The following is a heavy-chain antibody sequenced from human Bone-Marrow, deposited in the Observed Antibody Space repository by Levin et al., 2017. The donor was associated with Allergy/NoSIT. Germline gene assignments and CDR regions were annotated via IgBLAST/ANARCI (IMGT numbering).Heavy chain of an antibody. Sequence: SQTLSLTCTVSGDSMRSFYWSWIRQSPGKGLEWLGHINSSGATNSNPSLKSRLTISVDPSKNQFSLKLTSVTAADTAVYFCARDSSGWNTLDYWDQGTLITVSS. CDR1: GDSMRSFY. CDR3: ARDSSGWNTLDY. V-gene: IGHV4-4*08. CDR2: INSSGAT. D-gene: IGHD6-19*01. J-gene: IGHJ4*02.